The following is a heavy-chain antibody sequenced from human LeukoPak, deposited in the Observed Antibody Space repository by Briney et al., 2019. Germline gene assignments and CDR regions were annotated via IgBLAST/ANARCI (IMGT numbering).Heavy chain of an antibody. J-gene: IGHJ4*02. D-gene: IGHD3-22*01. V-gene: IGHV1-24*01. CDR3: ATDHYDSSGYRIPGY. CDR2: FDPEDGET. Sequence: ASVKVSCKVSGYTLTELSMHWVRQAPGKGLEWMGGFDPEDGETIYAQKFQGRVTMTEDTSTDTAYMELSSLRSEDTAVYYCATDHYDSSGYRIPGYWGQGTLVTVSS. CDR1: GYTLTELS.